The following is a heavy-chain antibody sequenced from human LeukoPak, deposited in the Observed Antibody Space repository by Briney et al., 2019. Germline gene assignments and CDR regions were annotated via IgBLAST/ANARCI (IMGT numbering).Heavy chain of an antibody. D-gene: IGHD3-16*01. V-gene: IGHV1-24*01. Sequence: ASVKVSCKVSGYIFTELSMHWVRQSPGKGLEWMGGSDPENGKTVYAQNFQGRVTMTEDTSTDTAYMELTSLTSDDTAIYYCAIDTVYYDPPSYWGQGTLVTVSP. CDR2: SDPENGKT. CDR1: GYIFTELS. CDR3: AIDTVYYDPPSY. J-gene: IGHJ4*01.